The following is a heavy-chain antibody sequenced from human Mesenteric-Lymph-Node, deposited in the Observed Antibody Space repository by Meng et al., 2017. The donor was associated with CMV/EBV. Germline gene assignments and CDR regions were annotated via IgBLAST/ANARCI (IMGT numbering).Heavy chain of an antibody. CDR3: ARGRGYCSSTNCYLNFDY. V-gene: IGHV3-30*02. Sequence: GGSLRLSCEVSGIIFSRSGMHWVRQAPGKGLEGVAFIRYDGSKKYYTDSVKGRFTISRANAMNSLYLQMNSLRAEDTAVYYCARGRGYCSSTNCYLNFDYWGQGTLVTVSS. J-gene: IGHJ4*02. CDR1: GIIFSRSG. D-gene: IGHD2-2*01. CDR2: IRYDGSKK.